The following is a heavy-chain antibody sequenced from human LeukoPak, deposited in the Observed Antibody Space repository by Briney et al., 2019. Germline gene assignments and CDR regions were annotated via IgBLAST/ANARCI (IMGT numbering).Heavy chain of an antibody. CDR3: AKDTPGPIVGIFDY. Sequence: GGSLRLSCAASGFTFSSYDMHWVRQATGKGLEWVSAIGTAGDTYYPGSVKGRFTISRDNSKNTLYLQMNSLRAEDTAVYYCAKDTPGPIVGIFDYWGQGTLVTVSS. CDR1: GFTFSSYD. V-gene: IGHV3-13*01. J-gene: IGHJ4*02. CDR2: IGTAGDT. D-gene: IGHD1-26*01.